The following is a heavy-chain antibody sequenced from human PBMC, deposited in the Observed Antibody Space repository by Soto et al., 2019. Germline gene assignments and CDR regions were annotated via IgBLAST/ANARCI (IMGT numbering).Heavy chain of an antibody. D-gene: IGHD3-3*01. Sequence: PSETLSLTCAVYGGSCSGYYWSWIRQPPGKGLEWIGEINHSGSTNYNPSLKSRVTISVDTSKNQFSLKLSSVTAADTAVYYCARVRIFGVVIPRDYYYMDVWGKGTTVTVSS. CDR2: INHSGST. J-gene: IGHJ6*03. CDR3: ARVRIFGVVIPRDYYYMDV. CDR1: GGSCSGYY. V-gene: IGHV4-34*01.